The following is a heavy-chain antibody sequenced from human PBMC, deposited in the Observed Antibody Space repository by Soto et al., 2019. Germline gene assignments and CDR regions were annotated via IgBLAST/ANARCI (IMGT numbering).Heavy chain of an antibody. J-gene: IGHJ5*02. CDR2: IYYSGST. CDR1: GGSISSGGYY. V-gene: IGHV4-61*08. Sequence: SETLSLTCTVSGGSISSGGYYWSWIRQHPGKGLEWIGYIYYSGSTYYNPSLKSRVTISVDTSKNQFSLKLSSVTAADTAVYYCATLNLVPAAIVWFDPWGQGTLVTVSS. D-gene: IGHD2-2*02. CDR3: ATLNLVPAAIVWFDP.